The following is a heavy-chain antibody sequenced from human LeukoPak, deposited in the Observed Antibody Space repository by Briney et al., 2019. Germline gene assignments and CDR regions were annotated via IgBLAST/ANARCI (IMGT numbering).Heavy chain of an antibody. D-gene: IGHD1-7*01. V-gene: IGHV1-69*06. Sequence: ASVKVSCKASGYTFTGYYMHWVRQAPGQGLEWMGVIIPMFGTTTYAQRFRGRVTITADKSTSTAYMELSSLRSEDTAVYYCARDSYRTRNYNWFDPWGQGTLVTVSS. J-gene: IGHJ5*02. CDR3: ARDSYRTRNYNWFDP. CDR1: GYTFTGYY. CDR2: IIPMFGTT.